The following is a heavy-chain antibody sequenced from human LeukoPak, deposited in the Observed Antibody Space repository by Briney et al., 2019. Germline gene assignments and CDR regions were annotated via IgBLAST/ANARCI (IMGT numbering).Heavy chain of an antibody. V-gene: IGHV1-2*02. CDR3: ATQNNSYFDY. Sequence: ASVKVSCQASGYPFTDYYMHWVRPAPGQGLEWMGWTNLNSGDTIYAQKFQGRVTMTRDTSISTAYLELSRLTSDDTGIYYCATQNNSYFDYWGQGTLVTVSS. CDR2: TNLNSGDT. CDR1: GYPFTDYY. J-gene: IGHJ4*02.